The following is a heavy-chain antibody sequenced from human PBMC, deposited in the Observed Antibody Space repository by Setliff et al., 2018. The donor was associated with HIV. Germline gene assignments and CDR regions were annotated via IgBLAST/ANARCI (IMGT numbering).Heavy chain of an antibody. D-gene: IGHD6-19*01. CDR3: ARDSSGWTRRNWFDP. Sequence: SETLSLTCSVSGGSISSSSYYWGWIRQPPGKGLEWIGSIYYGGGTFYNPSLKSRVTISLDTSKNQFSLQLGSVTAADTAVYYGARDSSGWTRRNWFDPWGQGTLVTVSS. CDR1: GGSISSSSYY. V-gene: IGHV4-39*07. CDR2: IYYGGGT. J-gene: IGHJ5*02.